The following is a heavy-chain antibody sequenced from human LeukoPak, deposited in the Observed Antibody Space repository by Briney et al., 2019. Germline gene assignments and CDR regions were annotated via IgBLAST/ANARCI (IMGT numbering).Heavy chain of an antibody. D-gene: IGHD2-2*01. J-gene: IGHJ6*02. CDR3: ARGQYCTTTSCYSDYYYYYGMDV. CDR1: GFTFSTYA. V-gene: IGHV3-33*08. CDR2: IWYDGGNK. Sequence: GGSLRLSCAASGFTFSTYAMTWVRQAPGKGLEWVAVIWYDGGNKYYGDSVKGRFTISRDNSKNTLYLQMNSLRAADTAVYYCARGQYCTTTSCYSDYYYYYGMDVWGQGTTVTVSS.